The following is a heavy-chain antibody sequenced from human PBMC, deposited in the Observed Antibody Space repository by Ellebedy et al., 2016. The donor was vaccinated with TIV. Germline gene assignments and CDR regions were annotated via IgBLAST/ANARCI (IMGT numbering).Heavy chain of an antibody. CDR3: ATDGSYGDYLSPAHAFEI. D-gene: IGHD4-17*01. V-gene: IGHV3-7*01. CDR1: GFSFRSYW. CDR2: INQGGSER. J-gene: IGHJ3*02. Sequence: GESLKISCGSSGFSFRSYWMTWVRQAPGKGLEWVANINQGGSERHYVDSVKGRFTIPRDTAKNSLYLEMNSLRAEDTAVYYCATDGSYGDYLSPAHAFEIWGQGTVVAVSS.